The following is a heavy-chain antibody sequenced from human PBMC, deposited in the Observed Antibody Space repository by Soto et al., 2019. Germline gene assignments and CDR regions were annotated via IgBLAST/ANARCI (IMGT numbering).Heavy chain of an antibody. Sequence: SETLSLTCTVSGGSISSYYWSWIRQPPGKGLEWIGYIYYSGSTNYNPSLKSRVTISVDTSKNQFSLKLSSVTAADTAVYYCARNRHGSGSKNFDYWGQGTLVTVSS. J-gene: IGHJ4*02. CDR2: IYYSGST. CDR3: ARNRHGSGSKNFDY. V-gene: IGHV4-59*01. D-gene: IGHD3-10*01. CDR1: GGSISSYY.